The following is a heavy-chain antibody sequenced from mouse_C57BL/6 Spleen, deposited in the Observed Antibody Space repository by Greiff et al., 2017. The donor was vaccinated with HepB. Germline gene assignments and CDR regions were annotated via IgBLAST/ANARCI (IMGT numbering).Heavy chain of an antibody. CDR1: GYTFTSYW. CDR2: IDPSDSYT. Sequence: QVQLKQPGAELVKPGASVKLSCKASGYTFTSYWMQWVKQRPGQGLEWIGEIDPSDSYTNYNQKFKGKATLTVDTSSSTAYMQLSSLTSEDSAVYYCARNGGSSYPPFAYWGQGTLVTVSA. D-gene: IGHD1-1*01. CDR3: ARNGGSSYPPFAY. V-gene: IGHV1-50*01. J-gene: IGHJ3*01.